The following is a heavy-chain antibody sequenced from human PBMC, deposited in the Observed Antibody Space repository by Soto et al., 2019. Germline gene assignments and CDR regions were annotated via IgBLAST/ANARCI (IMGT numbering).Heavy chain of an antibody. CDR3: ARRYGGNDY. D-gene: IGHD2-15*01. V-gene: IGHV5-51*01. Sequence: GESLKISCKGSGYLFTNYWIGWVRQMPGKGLEWMGVIYPGDSDTRYSPSFQGQVTISAAKSINTAYLQWNSLQASDTAMYYCARRYGGNDYWGQGTLVTVSS. CDR1: GYLFTNYW. CDR2: IYPGDSDT. J-gene: IGHJ4*02.